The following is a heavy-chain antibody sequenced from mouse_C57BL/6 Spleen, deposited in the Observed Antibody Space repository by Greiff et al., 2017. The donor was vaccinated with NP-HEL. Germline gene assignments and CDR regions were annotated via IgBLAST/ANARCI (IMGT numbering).Heavy chain of an antibody. J-gene: IGHJ3*01. CDR2: INPNNGGT. CDR1: GYTFTDYY. D-gene: IGHD2-4*01. V-gene: IGHV1-26*01. Sequence: EVQLQQSGPELVKPGPSVKISCKASGYTFTDYYMNWVKQSHGKSLEWIGDINPNNGGTSYNQKFKGKATLTVDKSSSTAYMELRSLTSEDSAVYYCAKDYDEFAYWGQGTLVTVSA. CDR3: AKDYDEFAY.